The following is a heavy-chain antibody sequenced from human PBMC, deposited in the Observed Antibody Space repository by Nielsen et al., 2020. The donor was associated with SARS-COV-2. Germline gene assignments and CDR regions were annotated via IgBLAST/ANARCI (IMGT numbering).Heavy chain of an antibody. CDR1: GFTFDDYA. V-gene: IGHV3-9*01. J-gene: IGHJ4*02. CDR2: ISWNSGSI. Sequence: SLRLSCAASGFTFDDYAMHWVRQAPGKGLEWVSGISWNSGSIGYADSVKGRFTISRDNAKNSLYLQMNSLRAEDTALYYCAKDISPFRRYFDYWGQGTLVTVSS. CDR3: AKDISPFRRYFDY.